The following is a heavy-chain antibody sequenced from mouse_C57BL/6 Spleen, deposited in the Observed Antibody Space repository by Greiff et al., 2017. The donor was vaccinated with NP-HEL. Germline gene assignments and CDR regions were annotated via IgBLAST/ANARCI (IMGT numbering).Heavy chain of an antibody. CDR3: ARDGCNDGRYFDY. D-gene: IGHD2-1*01. CDR1: GYAFSSSW. Sequence: VQLQQSGPELVKPGASVKISCKASGYAFSSSWMNWVKQRPGKGLEWIGRIYPGDGDTNYNGKFKGKATLTADKSSSTAYMQLSSLTSEDSAVYFCARDGCNDGRYFDYWGQGTTLTVSS. V-gene: IGHV1-82*01. J-gene: IGHJ2*01. CDR2: IYPGDGDT.